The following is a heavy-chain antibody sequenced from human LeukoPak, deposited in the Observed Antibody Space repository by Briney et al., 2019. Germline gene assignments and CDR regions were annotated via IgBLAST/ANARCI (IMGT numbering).Heavy chain of an antibody. D-gene: IGHD3-16*01. CDR1: GGSISGYY. J-gene: IGHJ4*02. CDR2: IYYSGST. Sequence: PSETLSLTCTVSGGSISGYYWTWIRQPPGKGLEWIGYIYYSGSTNYNPSLKSRVTISVDTSKNQFSLKLSSVTAADTAVYYCASYGPGPDYWGQGTLVTVSS. V-gene: IGHV4-59*01. CDR3: ASYGPGPDY.